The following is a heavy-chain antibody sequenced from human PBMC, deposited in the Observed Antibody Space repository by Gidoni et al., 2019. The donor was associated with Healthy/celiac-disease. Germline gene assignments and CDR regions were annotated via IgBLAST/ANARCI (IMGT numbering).Heavy chain of an antibody. D-gene: IGHD2-15*01. CDR2: ISWNSGSI. V-gene: IGHV3-9*01. CDR3: AKQYCSGGSCHNYFDY. Sequence: EVQLVESGGGLVQPGRSLRLSCAASGFTFDDYAMHWVRQAPGKGLEWVSGISWNSGSIGYADSVKGRFTISRDNAKNSLYLQMNSLRAEDTALYYCAKQYCSGGSCHNYFDYWGQGTLVTVSS. J-gene: IGHJ4*02. CDR1: GFTFDDYA.